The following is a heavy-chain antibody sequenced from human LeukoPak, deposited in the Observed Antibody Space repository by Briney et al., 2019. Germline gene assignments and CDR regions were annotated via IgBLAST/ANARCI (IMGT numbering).Heavy chain of an antibody. CDR3: ARTRKVAATNNWFDP. J-gene: IGHJ5*02. V-gene: IGHV7-4-1*02. CDR1: GYTFTGFY. CDR2: INTNTGNP. Sequence: ASVKVSCKASGYTFTGFYIHWVRQAPGQGLEWMGWINTNTGNPTYAQGFTGRFVFSLDTSVSTAYLQISSLKAEDTAVYYCARTRKVAATNNWFDPWGQGTLVTVSS. D-gene: IGHD2-15*01.